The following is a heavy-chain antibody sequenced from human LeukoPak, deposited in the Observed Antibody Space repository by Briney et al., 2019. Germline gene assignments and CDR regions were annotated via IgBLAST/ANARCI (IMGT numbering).Heavy chain of an antibody. Sequence: GGSLRLSCAVSGITLSNYGMRWVRERPGKGRGCVAGLSGSGDGTNYADSVQGRFTISRDNPKNTLYLQMNSLRAEDTAVYFCAKRGVVIRVFLVGFHKEAYYFDSWGQGALVTVSS. CDR2: LSGSGDGT. CDR1: GITLSNYG. V-gene: IGHV3-23*01. D-gene: IGHD3-10*01. J-gene: IGHJ4*02. CDR3: AKRGVVIRVFLVGFHKEAYYFDS.